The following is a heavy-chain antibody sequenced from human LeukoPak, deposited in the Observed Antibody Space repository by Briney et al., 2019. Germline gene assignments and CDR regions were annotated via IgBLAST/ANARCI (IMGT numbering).Heavy chain of an antibody. CDR1: GFTFSSYA. V-gene: IGHV3-30*18. D-gene: IGHD4-23*01. Sequence: GGSLRLSCAASGFTFSSYAMSWVRQAPGKGLEWVAVISYDGSNKYYADSVKGRFTISRDNSKNTLYLQMNSLRAEDTAVYYCAKEVIDYGGNPWYYFDYWGQGTLVTVSS. CDR2: ISYDGSNK. CDR3: AKEVIDYGGNPWYYFDY. J-gene: IGHJ4*02.